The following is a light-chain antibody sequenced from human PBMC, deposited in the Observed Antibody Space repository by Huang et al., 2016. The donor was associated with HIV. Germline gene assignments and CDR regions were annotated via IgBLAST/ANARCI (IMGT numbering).Light chain of an antibody. J-gene: IGKJ2*01. CDR1: HDISNY. V-gene: IGKV1-33*01. Sequence: DIQLTQSPSSLSASVGDRVTITCQASHDISNYLNWYQQKPGKAPKLLIYDASNLETGVPSRFSGRGSGTNFTFTISSLQPEDIGTYYCQQYDDLYTFGQGTKLEIK. CDR2: DAS. CDR3: QQYDDLYT.